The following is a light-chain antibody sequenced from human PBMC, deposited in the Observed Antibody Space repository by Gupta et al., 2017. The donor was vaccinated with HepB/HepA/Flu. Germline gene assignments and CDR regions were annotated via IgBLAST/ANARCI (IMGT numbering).Light chain of an antibody. CDR3: MQALQALRT. Sequence: DIVLTQSPLSLPVTPGEPASISCRSSQSLLYSVGNNYLDWYLQRPGQSPQLLIYLGSNRASGVPDRFSGSGSGTDFTQKISRVEAEGVGVYYCMQALQALRTIGGGTKVEI. CDR2: LGS. V-gene: IGKV2-28*01. CDR1: QSLLYSVGNNY. J-gene: IGKJ4*01.